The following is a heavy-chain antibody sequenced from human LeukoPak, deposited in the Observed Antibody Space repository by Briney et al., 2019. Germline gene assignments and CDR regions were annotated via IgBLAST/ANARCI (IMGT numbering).Heavy chain of an antibody. CDR2: ISSSSSYI. V-gene: IGHV3-21*01. J-gene: IGHJ6*03. CDR1: GFTFSSYS. Sequence: GGSLRLSCAASGFTFSSYSMNWVRQAPGKGLEWVSSISSSSSYIYYADSVKGRFTISRDNAKNSLYLQMNSLRAEDTAVYYCASATLGDYDFWSGYSDYYYMDVWGKGTTVTVSS. D-gene: IGHD3-3*01. CDR3: ASATLGDYDFWSGYSDYYYMDV.